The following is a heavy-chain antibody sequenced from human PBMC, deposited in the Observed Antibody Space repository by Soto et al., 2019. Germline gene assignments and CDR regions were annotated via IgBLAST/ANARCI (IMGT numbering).Heavy chain of an antibody. D-gene: IGHD6-6*01. CDR2: ISYDGSNK. V-gene: IGHV3-30*18. J-gene: IGHJ4*02. Sequence: QVQLAESGGGVVQPGRSLRLSCAASGFTFSSYGMHWVRQAPGKGLEWVAVISYDGSNKYYADSVKGRFTISRDNSKNTLYLQMNSLRAEDTAVYYCAKDGSSSSSALDYWGQGTLVTVSS. CDR3: AKDGSSSSSALDY. CDR1: GFTFSSYG.